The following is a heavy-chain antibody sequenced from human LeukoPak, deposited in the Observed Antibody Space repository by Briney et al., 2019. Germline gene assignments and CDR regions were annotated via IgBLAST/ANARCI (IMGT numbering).Heavy chain of an antibody. CDR1: GFTFSSYA. Sequence: PGGSLRLSCAASGFTFSSYAMSWVRQAPGKGLEWVSAISGSGGSTYYADSVKGRFTISRDNSKNTLYLQMNSLRAEDTAVYYCARLYYDFWSGYYDPFDYWGQGTLVTVSS. D-gene: IGHD3-3*01. J-gene: IGHJ4*02. CDR2: ISGSGGST. CDR3: ARLYYDFWSGYYDPFDY. V-gene: IGHV3-23*01.